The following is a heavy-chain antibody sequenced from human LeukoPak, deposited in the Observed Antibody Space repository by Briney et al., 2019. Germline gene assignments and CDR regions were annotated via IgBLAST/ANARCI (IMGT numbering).Heavy chain of an antibody. CDR1: GYSFTSYW. V-gene: IGHV5-51*01. J-gene: IGHJ5*02. CDR3: ARGRDYYGSGSYYFNWFDP. D-gene: IGHD3-10*01. CDR2: IYPGDSDT. Sequence: GGSLQISCKGSGYSFTSYWSGWVRPVPGKGLEWMGIIYPGDSDTRYSPSFQGQVTISADKSISTAYLQWSSLKASDTAMYYCARGRDYYGSGSYYFNWFDPWGQGTLVTVSS.